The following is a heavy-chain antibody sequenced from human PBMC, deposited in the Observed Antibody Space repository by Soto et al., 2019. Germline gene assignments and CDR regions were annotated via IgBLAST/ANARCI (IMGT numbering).Heavy chain of an antibody. Sequence: GGSLRLSCAASGFTFSSYAMSWVRQAPGKGLEWVSAISGSGGSTYYADSVKGRFTISRDNSKNTLYLQMNSLRAEDTAVYYCGKTWVVYYYGLVVWGPGTSVAVSS. CDR2: ISGSGGST. V-gene: IGHV3-23*01. J-gene: IGHJ6*01. CDR1: GFTFSSYA. D-gene: IGHD2-2*01. CDR3: GKTWVVYYYGLVV.